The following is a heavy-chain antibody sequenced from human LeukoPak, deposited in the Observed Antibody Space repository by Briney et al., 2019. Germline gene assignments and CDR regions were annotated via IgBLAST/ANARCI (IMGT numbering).Heavy chain of an antibody. CDR2: MNPNSGNT. Sequence: GASVKVSCKASGYTFTSYDINWVRQATGQGLEWMGWMNPNSGNTGYAQKFQGRVTMTRNTSISTAYMELSSQRSEDTAVYYCARVRYCSGGSCYGDWFDPWGQGTLVTVSS. J-gene: IGHJ5*02. CDR3: ARVRYCSGGSCYGDWFDP. D-gene: IGHD2-15*01. CDR1: GYTFTSYD. V-gene: IGHV1-8*01.